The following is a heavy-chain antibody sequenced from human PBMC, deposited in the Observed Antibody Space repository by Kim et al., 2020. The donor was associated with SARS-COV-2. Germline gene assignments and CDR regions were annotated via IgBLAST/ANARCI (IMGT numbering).Heavy chain of an antibody. CDR3: ARDFRGTSFDY. J-gene: IGHJ4*02. Sequence: KYYADSVKGRFTISRDNSKNTLYLQMNSLRAEDTAVYYCARDFRGTSFDYWGQGTLVTVSS. CDR2: K. D-gene: IGHD3-16*01. V-gene: IGHV3-30*01.